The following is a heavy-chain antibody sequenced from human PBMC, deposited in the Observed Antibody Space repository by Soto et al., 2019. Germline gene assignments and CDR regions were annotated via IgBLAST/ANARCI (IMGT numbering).Heavy chain of an antibody. J-gene: IGHJ4*02. CDR3: AIDEGYSSGWSDYFDY. V-gene: IGHV3-23*01. Sequence: GGSLRLSCAASGFTFSSYAMSWVRQAPGKGLEWVSAISGSGGSTYYADSVKGRFTISRDNSKNTLYLQMNSLRAEDTAVYYCAIDEGYSSGWSDYFDYWGQGTLVTVSS. D-gene: IGHD6-19*01. CDR1: GFTFSSYA. CDR2: ISGSGGST.